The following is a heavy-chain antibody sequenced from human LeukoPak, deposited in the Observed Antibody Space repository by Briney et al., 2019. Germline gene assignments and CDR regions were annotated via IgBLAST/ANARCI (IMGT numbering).Heavy chain of an antibody. D-gene: IGHD3-22*01. CDR3: ARDAWGYYDSSGYSFGSQYYMDV. Sequence: GGSLRLSCAASGFTFSDHAMTWVRQAPGKGLEWVSTISGGGHSTYYADSVRGRFTISRDNSKNTLSLQMNSLTAEDTAFYFCARDAWGYYDSSGYSFGSQYYMDVWGRGTTVTVSS. J-gene: IGHJ6*03. V-gene: IGHV3-23*01. CDR2: ISGGGHST. CDR1: GFTFSDHA.